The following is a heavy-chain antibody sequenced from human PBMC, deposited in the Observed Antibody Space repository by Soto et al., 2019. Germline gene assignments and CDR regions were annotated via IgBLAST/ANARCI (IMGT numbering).Heavy chain of an antibody. D-gene: IGHD1-20*01. V-gene: IGHV4-39*01. CDR2: VFYTGFT. CDR3: ATPKKGYKWNYFDH. J-gene: IGHJ4*02. CDR1: GASISGSYYY. Sequence: SETLSLTCAVSGASISGSYYYWAWLRQSPGKGPEWIGSVFYTGFTSYNPSLESRVSVSVDTSKSQFSLKLSAVTAADTAVYYCATPKKGYKWNYFDHWGQGGLVTVSS.